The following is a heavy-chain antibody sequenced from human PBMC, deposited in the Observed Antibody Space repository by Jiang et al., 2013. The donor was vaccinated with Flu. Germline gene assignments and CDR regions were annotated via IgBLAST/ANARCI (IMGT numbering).Heavy chain of an antibody. CDR3: ARGGNVYDSSGYGDY. J-gene: IGHJ4*02. V-gene: IGHV1-18*01. D-gene: IGHD3-22*01. Sequence: FTSYGISWVRQAPGQGLEWMGWISAYNGNTNYAQKLQGRVTMTTDTSTSTAYMELRSLRSDDTAVYYCARGGNVYDSSGYGDYWGQGTLVTASS. CDR2: ISAYNGNT. CDR1: FTSYG.